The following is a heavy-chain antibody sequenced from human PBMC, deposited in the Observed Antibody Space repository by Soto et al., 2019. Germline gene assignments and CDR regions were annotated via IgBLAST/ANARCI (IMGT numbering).Heavy chain of an antibody. CDR1: GFTFSSFA. J-gene: IGHJ4*02. D-gene: IGHD5-12*01. CDR2: ILGRGVT. V-gene: IGHV3-23*01. CDR3: VKDVRPDGYWDFDY. Sequence: PGGSLRLSCAASGFTFSSFAMSWVRQAPGKGLEWVSGILGRGVTYYEESVKGRFTISRDNSKNTLFLQLNSLRVEDTAIYYCVKDVRPDGYWDFDYWGQGTLVTVSS.